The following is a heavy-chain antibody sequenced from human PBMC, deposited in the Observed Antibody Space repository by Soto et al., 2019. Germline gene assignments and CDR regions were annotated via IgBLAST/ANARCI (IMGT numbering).Heavy chain of an antibody. CDR2: ISSSSSYI. Sequence: PGGSLRLSCAASGFTFSSYSMNWVRQAPGKGLEWVSSISSSSSYIYYADSVKGRFTISRDNAKNSLYLQMNSLRAEDTAVYYCARDHQRKLTANWFDPWGQGTLVTVSS. V-gene: IGHV3-21*01. D-gene: IGHD7-27*01. J-gene: IGHJ5*02. CDR1: GFTFSSYS. CDR3: ARDHQRKLTANWFDP.